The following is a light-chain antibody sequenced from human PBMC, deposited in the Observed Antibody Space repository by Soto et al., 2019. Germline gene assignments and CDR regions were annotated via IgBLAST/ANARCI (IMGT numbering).Light chain of an antibody. CDR3: QQANSFPYT. CDR2: AAF. V-gene: IGKV1-39*01. J-gene: IGKJ2*01. CDR1: QSISSF. Sequence: DIQMTQSPSSLSASVGYIFTITCRASQSISSFLNWYQQKPGKAPKLLIYAAFSLQSGVPSRFSGSGSGTDFTLTISSLQPEDFATYYCQQANSFPYTFGQGTKV.